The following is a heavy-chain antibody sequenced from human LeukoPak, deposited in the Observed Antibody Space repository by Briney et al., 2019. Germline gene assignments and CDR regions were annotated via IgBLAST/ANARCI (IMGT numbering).Heavy chain of an antibody. D-gene: IGHD3-10*01. V-gene: IGHV3-23*01. Sequence: PGGSLRLSCAASGFTFSSYGMSWVRQAPGKGLEWVSAIGGRDGSTYYADSVKGRFTISRDNSKNTLYVQMNSLRAEDTAVYYCAKGHYCDSGSLDYWGQGTLVTVSS. CDR1: GFTFSSYG. CDR2: IGGRDGST. J-gene: IGHJ4*02. CDR3: AKGHYCDSGSLDY.